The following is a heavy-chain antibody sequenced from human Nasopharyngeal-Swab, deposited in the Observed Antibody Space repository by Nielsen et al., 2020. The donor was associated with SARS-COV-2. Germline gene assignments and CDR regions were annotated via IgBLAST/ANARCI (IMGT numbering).Heavy chain of an antibody. V-gene: IGHV3-53*01. CDR3: ARGGGIATPHYYYAMDV. Sequence: GGSLRLSCAASGFAVSGNYMSWVRQAPGKGLQWVSVIYSDGSTYYADSVKGRFTISRDNSNNTVYLQMSSLSAEDTAVYFCARGGGIATPHYYYAMDVWGQGTTVTVSS. CDR2: IYSDGST. D-gene: IGHD2-21*01. CDR1: GFAVSGNY. J-gene: IGHJ6*02.